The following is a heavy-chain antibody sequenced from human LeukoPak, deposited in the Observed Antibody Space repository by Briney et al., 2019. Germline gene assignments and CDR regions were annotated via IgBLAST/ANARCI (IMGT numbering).Heavy chain of an antibody. V-gene: IGHV3-21*01. CDR3: ARDLRPYCSGGSCSGGY. D-gene: IGHD2-15*01. J-gene: IGHJ4*02. Sequence: GGSLRLSCAASGFTFSSYSMNWVRQAPGKGLEWVSSISSSSSYIYYADSVKGRFTISRDNAKNSLYLQMNSLRAEDTAVYYCARDLRPYCSGGSCSGGYWGQGTLVTVSS. CDR2: ISSSSSYI. CDR1: GFTFSSYS.